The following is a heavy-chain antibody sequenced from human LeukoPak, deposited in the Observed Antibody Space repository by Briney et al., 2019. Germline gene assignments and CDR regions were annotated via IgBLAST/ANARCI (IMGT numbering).Heavy chain of an antibody. CDR3: AKDKAGTIVWYGRWAIGLFDY. V-gene: IGHV3-43*02. CDR2: ISADGGST. Sequence: PGGSLRLSCAASGFNFDAYAMHWVRQAPGKGLQRVSLISADGGSTYYGDSVKGRFTISRDNSKNSLYLQMNSLTTEDTAFYYCAKDKAGTIVWYGRWAIGLFDYWGQGTLLTVSS. D-gene: IGHD3-10*01. J-gene: IGHJ4*02. CDR1: GFNFDAYA.